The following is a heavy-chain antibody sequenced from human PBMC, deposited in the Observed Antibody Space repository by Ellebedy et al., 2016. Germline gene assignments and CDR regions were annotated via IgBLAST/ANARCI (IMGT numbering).Heavy chain of an antibody. J-gene: IGHJ4*01. Sequence: GGSLRLSCAASGFSFSSFAASWVRQAPGKGLEWVAVISGSGGRTHYADSVKGRFTISRDNSKSTLLLQMNSLRAEDTALYYCVRVAGSMSAQEFDSWGHGTLVTVSS. CDR1: GFSFSSFA. CDR3: VRVAGSMSAQEFDS. CDR2: ISGSGGRT. D-gene: IGHD3-10*01. V-gene: IGHV3-23*01.